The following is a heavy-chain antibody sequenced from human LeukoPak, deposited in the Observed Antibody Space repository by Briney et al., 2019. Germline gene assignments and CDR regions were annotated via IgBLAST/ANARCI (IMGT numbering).Heavy chain of an antibody. D-gene: IGHD5-24*01. CDR2: IYSGGST. V-gene: IGHV3-66*02. Sequence: PGGSLRLSCAASGFTVSSNYMSWVRQAPGKGLEWVSVIYSGGSTYYADSVKGRFTISRDNSKNTLYLQMNSLRAEDTAVYYCARGRWLQRFDYWGQGTLVTVSS. CDR1: GFTVSSNY. J-gene: IGHJ4*02. CDR3: ARGRWLQRFDY.